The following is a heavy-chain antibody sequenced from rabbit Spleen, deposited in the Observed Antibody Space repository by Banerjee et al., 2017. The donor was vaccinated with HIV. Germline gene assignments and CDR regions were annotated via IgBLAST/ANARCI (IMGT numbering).Heavy chain of an antibody. J-gene: IGHJ4*01. D-gene: IGHD1-1*01. CDR3: VRGASSSGYYSL. V-gene: IGHV1S43*01. CDR2: IYGGDGFT. Sequence: QEQLVESGGGLVKPGGTLTLTCKVSGIDFSSWYYMCWVRQAPGKGLEWIACIYGGDGFTYYANWVNGRFTISSHNAQNTLYLQLNSLTVADTATYFCVRGASSSGYYSLWGPGTLVTVS. CDR1: GIDFSSWYY.